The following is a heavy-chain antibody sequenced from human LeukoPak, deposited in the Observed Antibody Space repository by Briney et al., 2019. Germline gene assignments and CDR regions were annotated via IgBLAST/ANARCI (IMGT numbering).Heavy chain of an antibody. D-gene: IGHD3-22*01. CDR2: INNAGTII. CDR3: AKSDGSGPDH. V-gene: IGHV3-74*01. Sequence: GGSLRLSCAGSGFAFSSHWMHWVRPGPGKGLEWVSRINNAGTIISYADSVKGRFTISKDNAKNTLYLQMNSLRAEDTAVYYCAKSDGSGPDHWGQGALVTVSS. J-gene: IGHJ4*02. CDR1: GFAFSSHW.